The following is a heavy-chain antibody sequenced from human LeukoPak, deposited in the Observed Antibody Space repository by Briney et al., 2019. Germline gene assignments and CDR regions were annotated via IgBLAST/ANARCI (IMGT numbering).Heavy chain of an antibody. V-gene: IGHV3-23*01. CDR3: AKDRGCGDFSQFDP. Sequence: GGSLRLSCAASGFTFDFYAMTWVRQAPGKGLEWVSTMSGSGGSTYYADSLRGRFTISRDNSKNTLYLQMNTLRAEDTAVYYCAKDRGCGDFSQFDPWGQGTLVTVSS. CDR2: MSGSGGST. CDR1: GFTFDFYA. J-gene: IGHJ5*02. D-gene: IGHD4-17*01.